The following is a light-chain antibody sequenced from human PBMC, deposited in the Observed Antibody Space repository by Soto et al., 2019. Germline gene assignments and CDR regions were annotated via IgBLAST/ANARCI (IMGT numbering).Light chain of an antibody. J-gene: IGLJ2*01. CDR3: CSYAGSYSSVV. V-gene: IGLV2-11*01. CDR2: DVS. CDR1: SSDVGGYNY. Sequence: QSALTQPRSVSGSLGQSVTISCTGTSSDVGGYNYVSWYQQHPGKAPKLIIYDVSERPSGVPDRFSGSKSGNTASLTISGLQAEDEADYCCCSYAGSYSSVVFGGGTKLTVL.